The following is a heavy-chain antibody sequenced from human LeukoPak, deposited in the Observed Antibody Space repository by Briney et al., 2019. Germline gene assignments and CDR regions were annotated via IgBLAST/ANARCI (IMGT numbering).Heavy chain of an antibody. CDR1: GGSISSYY. CDR2: IYYSGST. CDR3: ARQRWGTDFDY. V-gene: IGHV4-59*08. Sequence: PSETLSLTCTVSGGSISSYYWSWIRQPPGKGLEWIGYIYYSGSTNYNPSLKSRVTISVDTSKNQFSLKLSSVTAADTAVYYCARQRWGTDFDYWGQGTLVTVSS. J-gene: IGHJ4*02. D-gene: IGHD1-26*01.